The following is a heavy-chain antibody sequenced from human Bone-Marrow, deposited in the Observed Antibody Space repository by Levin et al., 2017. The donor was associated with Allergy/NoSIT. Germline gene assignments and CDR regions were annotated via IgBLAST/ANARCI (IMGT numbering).Heavy chain of an antibody. CDR2: IKQDGSEK. Sequence: GGSLRLSCAASGFAFSLHWMSWVRQAPGKGLEWVANIKQDGSEKYYVDSVRGRFTISRDNAKNSLYLQMNGLRAEDTAVYYCAKDRTHRDGFNIWGQGTVVAVSS. D-gene: IGHD2-15*01. V-gene: IGHV3-7*03. CDR3: AKDRTHRDGFNI. CDR1: GFAFSLHW. J-gene: IGHJ3*02.